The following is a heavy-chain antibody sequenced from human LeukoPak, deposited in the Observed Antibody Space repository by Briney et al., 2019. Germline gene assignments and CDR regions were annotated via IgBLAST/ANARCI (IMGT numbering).Heavy chain of an antibody. CDR2: IYYSGST. Sequence: PSETLSLTCTVSGGSISSYYWSWIRQPPGKGLEWIGYIYYSGSTNYNPSLKSRVTISVDTSKNQFSLKLSSVTAADTAVYYCARGSLANPYSGSYSGFDYWGQGTLVTVSS. J-gene: IGHJ4*02. CDR3: ARGSLANPYSGSYSGFDY. CDR1: GGSISSYY. D-gene: IGHD1-26*01. V-gene: IGHV4-59*01.